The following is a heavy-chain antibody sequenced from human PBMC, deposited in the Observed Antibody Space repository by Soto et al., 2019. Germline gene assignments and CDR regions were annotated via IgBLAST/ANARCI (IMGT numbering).Heavy chain of an antibody. D-gene: IGHD2-2*01. CDR3: AKTHTSSSGSFDP. CDR1: GYTFTRFG. J-gene: IGHJ5*02. V-gene: IGHV1-18*04. CDR2: ISPYSGNT. Sequence: GASVKVSCKTAGYTFTRFGITWLRQAPGQGLEWMGWISPYSGNTKYAQNFQGRVTITSDKSTSTVYMDLRGLRSDDTAKYYCAKTHTSSSGSFDPWGQGTLVTVSS.